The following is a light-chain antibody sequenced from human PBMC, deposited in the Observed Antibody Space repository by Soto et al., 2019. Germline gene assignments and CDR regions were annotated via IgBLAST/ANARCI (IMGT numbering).Light chain of an antibody. CDR1: QTISNW. CDR3: QQYKTYPGT. V-gene: IGKV1-5*01. CDR2: DAF. J-gene: IGKJ1*01. Sequence: IKMSQSPSTLSAFVGDRVTITCRASQTISNWLAWYQQKPGKAPNLLIFDAFSLQSGVPSRFSGSGSGPEFTLTITSLQPDDFATYYCQQYKTYPGTFGQGTKVDIK.